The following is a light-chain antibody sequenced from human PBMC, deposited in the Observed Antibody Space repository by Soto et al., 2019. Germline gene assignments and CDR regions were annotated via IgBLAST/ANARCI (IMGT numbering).Light chain of an antibody. CDR1: SSNIGTGYD. CDR2: GNT. CDR3: QSFDSRRFYV. Sequence: QSVLTQPPSVSGAPGQRVTISCTGSSSNIGTGYDVHWYQQLPGTAPKLLIYGNTKRPSGVPDRFSGSKSGTSASLAITGLQADDEADYYCQSFDSRRFYVFGTGTKLTVL. V-gene: IGLV1-40*01. J-gene: IGLJ1*01.